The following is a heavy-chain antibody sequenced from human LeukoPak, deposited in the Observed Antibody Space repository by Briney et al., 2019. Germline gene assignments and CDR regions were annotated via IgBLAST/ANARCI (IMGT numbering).Heavy chain of an antibody. CDR2: IYPGDSDT. CDR3: ARQPPKYCGGDCYSGAFDY. J-gene: IGHJ4*02. D-gene: IGHD2-21*02. CDR1: GNSFTSYW. Sequence: GESLKISCKGSGNSFTSYWIGWVRQMPGKGLEWMGIIYPGDSDTRYSPSFQGQVTISADKSISTAYLQWSSLKASDTAMYYCARQPPKYCGGDCYSGAFDYWGQGTLATVSS. V-gene: IGHV5-51*01.